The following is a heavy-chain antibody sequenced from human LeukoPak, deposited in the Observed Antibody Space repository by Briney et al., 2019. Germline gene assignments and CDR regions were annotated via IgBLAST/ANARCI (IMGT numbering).Heavy chain of an antibody. J-gene: IGHJ3*02. V-gene: IGHV3-21*01. D-gene: IGHD1-7*01. Sequence: GGSLRLSCAASGFTFSSYSMNWVRQAPGRGLEWVSSITSSSSYIYYADSVKGRFTISRDNAKNSLYLQMNSLGDEDTAVYYCASGRNVGTTGTTGAFDIWGQGTMVTVSS. CDR1: GFTFSSYS. CDR2: ITSSSSYI. CDR3: ASGRNVGTTGTTGAFDI.